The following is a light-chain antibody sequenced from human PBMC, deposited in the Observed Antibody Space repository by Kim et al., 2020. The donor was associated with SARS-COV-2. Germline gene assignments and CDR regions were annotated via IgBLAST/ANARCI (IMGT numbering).Light chain of an antibody. CDR3: QTWDSTTVV. J-gene: IGLJ2*01. CDR1: KLGDKY. CDR2: QDT. V-gene: IGLV3-1*01. Sequence: SVSPGQTASITCSGDKLGDKYACWYQQKPGQSPVLVIYQDTKRPSGITERFSGSKSGNTATLTISGTQAMDEADYYCQTWDSTTVVFGGGTQLTVL.